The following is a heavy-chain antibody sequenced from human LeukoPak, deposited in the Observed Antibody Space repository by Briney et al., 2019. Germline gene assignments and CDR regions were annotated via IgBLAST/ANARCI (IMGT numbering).Heavy chain of an antibody. CDR1: GFTLSSNY. CDR2: IYSGVST. V-gene: IGHV3-53*01. J-gene: IGHJ4*02. D-gene: IGHD4-17*01. CDR3: AGSHDYGDPCNY. Sequence: GRSLRLSCAPSGFTLSSNYMSWVRQAPGKGLEWVSIIYSGVSTFYPDSVRGRFTISRDNSKNTLYLQMNSLRAEDTPVYYAAGSHDYGDPCNYWGQGTLVTVSS.